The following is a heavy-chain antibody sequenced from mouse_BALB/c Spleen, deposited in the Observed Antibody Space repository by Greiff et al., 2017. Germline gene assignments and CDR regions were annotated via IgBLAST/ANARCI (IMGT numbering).Heavy chain of an antibody. Sequence: EVQLVESGGDLVKPGGSLKLSCAASGFTFSSYGMSWVRQTPDKRLEWVATISSGGSYTYYPDSVKGRFTISRDNAKNTLYLQMSSLKSEDTAMYYCARHYDPYYFDYWGQGTTLTVSS. J-gene: IGHJ2*01. D-gene: IGHD2-12*01. CDR1: GFTFSSYG. CDR3: ARHYDPYYFDY. V-gene: IGHV5-6*01. CDR2: ISSGGSYT.